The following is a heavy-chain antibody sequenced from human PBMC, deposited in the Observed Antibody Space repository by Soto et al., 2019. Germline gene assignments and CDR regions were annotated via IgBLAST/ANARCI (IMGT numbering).Heavy chain of an antibody. Sequence: SEPLSLTCSFSGGSIRDYYWSWIRPSPEKGLEYIAYSSYGGITNLNGALNGRVTMSIDTSKNQFSLKATSLTAADTAVYYCARARKATYITGGFDSWGQGTLVTVSS. J-gene: IGHJ4*02. CDR2: SSYGGIT. CDR1: GGSIRDYY. CDR3: ARARKATYITGGFDS. V-gene: IGHV4-59*01. D-gene: IGHD3-3*01.